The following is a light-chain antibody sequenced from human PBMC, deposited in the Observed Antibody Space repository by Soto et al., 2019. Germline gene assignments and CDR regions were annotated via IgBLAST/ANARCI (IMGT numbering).Light chain of an antibody. J-gene: IGKJ5*01. V-gene: IGKV3-11*01. CDR1: QSIASN. CDR3: QQRSNWPVIT. CDR2: GTS. Sequence: EIVMTQSPATLSVSPGESATLSCRASQSIASNLAWYQQRPGQAPRLLIYGTSTRATGIPARFSGSGSGTDFTLTISSLEPEDFAVYYCQQRSNWPVITFGQGTRLEIK.